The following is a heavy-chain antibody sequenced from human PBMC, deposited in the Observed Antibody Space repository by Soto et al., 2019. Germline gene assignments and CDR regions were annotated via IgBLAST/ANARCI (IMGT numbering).Heavy chain of an antibody. CDR1: GGTFSSYT. J-gene: IGHJ4*02. Sequence: QVQLVQSGAEVKKPGSSVKVSCKASGGTFSSYTISWVRPAPGQGLEWMGRIIPILGIANYAQKFQGRVTITADKATSTAYMELSSLRSEDTAVYYCARAVAATSFDYWGQGTLVTVSS. CDR3: ARAVAATSFDY. V-gene: IGHV1-69*02. D-gene: IGHD2-15*01. CDR2: IIPILGIA.